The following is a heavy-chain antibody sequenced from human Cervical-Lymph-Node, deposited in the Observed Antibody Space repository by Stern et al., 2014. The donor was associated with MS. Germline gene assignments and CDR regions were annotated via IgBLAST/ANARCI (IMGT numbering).Heavy chain of an antibody. V-gene: IGHV3-30*04. Sequence: MQPVESGGGVVQPGRSLRLSCAASGFVFRRYALHWVRQAPGKGLEWVALISYDGRDKYYTDSVKGRFTVSRDNSNNTVDLEMNSLRLEDTAVYYCAKGGSGSYLDWGQGSLVTVSS. D-gene: IGHD1-26*01. CDR2: ISYDGRDK. CDR3: AKGGSGSYLD. J-gene: IGHJ4*02. CDR1: GFVFRRYA.